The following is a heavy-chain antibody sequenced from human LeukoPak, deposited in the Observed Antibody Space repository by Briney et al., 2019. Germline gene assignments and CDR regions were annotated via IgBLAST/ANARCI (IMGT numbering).Heavy chain of an antibody. J-gene: IGHJ4*02. V-gene: IGHV4-39*01. D-gene: IGHD1/OR15-1a*01. CDR3: ATGNNAWCAIGDF. CDR1: GGSISSSSYF. Sequence: SETLSLTCTVSGGSISSSSYFWGWIRQPPGKGLEWIGSIDYSGSTYHNPSLKSRVTISVDTSKNQFSLKVRSVTAAGTAVYYCATGNNAWCAIGDFWGQGTLVTVSS. CDR2: IDYSGST.